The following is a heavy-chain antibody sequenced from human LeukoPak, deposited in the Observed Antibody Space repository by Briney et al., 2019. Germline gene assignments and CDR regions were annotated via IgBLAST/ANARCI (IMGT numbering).Heavy chain of an antibody. J-gene: IGHJ4*02. CDR1: GFTFDDYA. V-gene: IGHV3-9*01. CDR3: AKDISSGWSSVDY. D-gene: IGHD6-19*01. CDR2: ISWNSGSI. Sequence: GGSLRLSCAASGFTFDDYAMHWVRQAPGKGLEWVSGISWNSGSIGYADSVKGRFTISRDNAKNSLYLQMNSLRAEDTALYYCAKDISSGWSSVDYWGQGTLVTVSS.